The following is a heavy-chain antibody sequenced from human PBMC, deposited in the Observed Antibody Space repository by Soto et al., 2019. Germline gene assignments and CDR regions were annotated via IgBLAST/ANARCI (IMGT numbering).Heavy chain of an antibody. J-gene: IGHJ4*02. D-gene: IGHD1-20*01. V-gene: IGHV1-18*01. Sequence: ASVKVSCKASGYTFTSYGISWVRQAPGQGLEWMGWISAYNGNTNYAQKFQGRVTMTRDTSTSTVYMELSSLRSEDTAVYYCARSKDNWNFDYWGQGTLVTVSS. CDR3: ARSKDNWNFDY. CDR2: ISAYNGNT. CDR1: GYTFTSYG.